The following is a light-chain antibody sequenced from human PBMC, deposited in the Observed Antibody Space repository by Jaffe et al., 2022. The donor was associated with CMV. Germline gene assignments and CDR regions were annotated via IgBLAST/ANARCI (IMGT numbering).Light chain of an antibody. Sequence: EIVLTQSPDTLSLSPGGRATLSCRASQSVDRNSIAWYQQIPGRPPRLLISAASTRATGISDRFSGSGSGTDFTLTISRLEPEDFVVYYCQQYGDSITFGQGTRLDIK. V-gene: IGKV3-20*01. J-gene: IGKJ5*01. CDR2: AAS. CDR3: QQYGDSIT. CDR1: QSVDRNS.